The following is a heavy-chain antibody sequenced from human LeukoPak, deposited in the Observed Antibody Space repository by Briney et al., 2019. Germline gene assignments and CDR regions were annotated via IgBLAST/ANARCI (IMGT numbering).Heavy chain of an antibody. CDR3: ARDHGYSYGYAYYYYMDV. V-gene: IGHV4-61*02. J-gene: IGHJ6*03. D-gene: IGHD5-18*01. Sequence: DPSDTLSLTCTVSGGSISSGSYYWSWIRQPAGKGLEWIGRIYTSGSTNYNPSLKSRVTISVDTSKNQFSLKLSSVTAADTAVYYCARDHGYSYGYAYYYYMDVWGKGTTGTISS. CDR2: IYTSGST. CDR1: GGSISSGSYY.